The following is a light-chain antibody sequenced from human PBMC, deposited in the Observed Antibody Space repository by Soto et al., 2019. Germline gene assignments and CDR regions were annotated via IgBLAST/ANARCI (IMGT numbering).Light chain of an antibody. J-gene: IGKJ5*01. CDR1: QNINNY. Sequence: DIQMTQSPSSLSASVGDRVTITCQASQNINNYLNWYQQKPGRAPKPLIYDASNLEAGVPSRFRGSGSGTAFTFTISRLQPEDIATYYCQQYENLPTFGQGTRLEIK. CDR3: QQYENLPT. V-gene: IGKV1-33*01. CDR2: DAS.